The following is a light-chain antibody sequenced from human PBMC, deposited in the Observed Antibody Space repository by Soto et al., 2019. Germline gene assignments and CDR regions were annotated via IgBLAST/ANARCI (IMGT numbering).Light chain of an antibody. V-gene: IGKV3-20*01. CDR1: QSVKSNY. CDR2: GAS. CDR3: QQYGSSPT. J-gene: IGKJ4*01. Sequence: EIVLTQSPGTLSLPPGERATLSCRASQSVKSNYLAWYQQKPGQALSLLIYGASSRATGIPDRFSGSGSGTEFTLTISRLEPEDFAVYYCQQYGSSPTFGGGTKV.